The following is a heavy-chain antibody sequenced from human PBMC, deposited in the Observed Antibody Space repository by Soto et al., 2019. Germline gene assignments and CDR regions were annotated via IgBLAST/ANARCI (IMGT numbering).Heavy chain of an antibody. J-gene: IGHJ4*02. Sequence: SETLSLTCTVSGGSVSSGSYYWSWIRQPPGKGLEWIGYIYYSGSTNYNPSLKSRVTISADTSKNQFSLKLSSVTAADTAVYYCASYDSSGYYSGYYFDYWGQGTLVTVSS. CDR1: GGSVSSGSYY. CDR2: IYYSGST. CDR3: ASYDSSGYYSGYYFDY. V-gene: IGHV4-61*01. D-gene: IGHD3-22*01.